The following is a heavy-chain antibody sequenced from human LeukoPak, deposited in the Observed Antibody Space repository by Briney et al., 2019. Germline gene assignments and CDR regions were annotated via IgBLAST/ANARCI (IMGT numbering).Heavy chain of an antibody. CDR3: AREGALISYYYGMDV. CDR2: ISNNGGST. D-gene: IGHD3-16*01. Sequence: QAGGSLRLSCEVSGFTFSGYEVNWVRQAPGKGLEYVSGISNNGGSTYYATSAKGRFTISRDNSKNTLYLQMGSLRAEDMAVYYCAREGALISYYYGMDVWGQGTTVTVSS. V-gene: IGHV3-64*01. CDR1: GFTFSGYE. J-gene: IGHJ6*02.